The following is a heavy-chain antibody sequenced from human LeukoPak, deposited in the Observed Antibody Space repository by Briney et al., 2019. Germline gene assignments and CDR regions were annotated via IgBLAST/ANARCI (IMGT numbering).Heavy chain of an antibody. J-gene: IGHJ4*02. CDR3: ARDSSGYYYDPFDY. V-gene: IGHV1-18*01. D-gene: IGHD3-22*01. CDR2: ISAYNGNT. CDR1: GYTVTSYG. Sequence: ASVKVSCKASGYTVTSYGISWVRQAPGQGLEWMGWISAYNGNTNYAQKLQGRVTMTTDTSTSTAYMELRSLRSDDTAVYYCARDSSGYYYDPFDYWGQGTLVTVSS.